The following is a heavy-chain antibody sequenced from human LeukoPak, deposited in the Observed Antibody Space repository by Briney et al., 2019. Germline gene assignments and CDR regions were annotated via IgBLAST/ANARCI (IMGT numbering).Heavy chain of an antibody. CDR3: ARQRWPAYYFDY. CDR1: GGSISSGSYY. Sequence: PSQTLSLTCTVSGGSISSGSYYWSWIRQPAGNGLEWIGRIYTSGSTNYNPSLKSRVTISVDTSKNQFSLKLSSVTAADTAVYYCARQRWPAYYFDYWGQGTLVTVSS. D-gene: IGHD6-19*01. CDR2: IYTSGST. J-gene: IGHJ4*02. V-gene: IGHV4-61*02.